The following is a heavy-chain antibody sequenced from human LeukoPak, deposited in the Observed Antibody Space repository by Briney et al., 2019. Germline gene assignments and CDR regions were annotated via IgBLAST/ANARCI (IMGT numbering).Heavy chain of an antibody. CDR2: IYYSGST. Sequence: PSETLSLTCTVSGGSISSGDYYWSWIRQPPGKGLEWIGYIYYSGSTYYNPSLKSRVTISVDTSKNQFSLELSSVTAADTAVYYCARERDRYSGSYSFDYWGQGTLVTVSS. J-gene: IGHJ4*02. D-gene: IGHD1-26*01. CDR3: ARERDRYSGSYSFDY. CDR1: GGSISSGDYY. V-gene: IGHV4-30-4*08.